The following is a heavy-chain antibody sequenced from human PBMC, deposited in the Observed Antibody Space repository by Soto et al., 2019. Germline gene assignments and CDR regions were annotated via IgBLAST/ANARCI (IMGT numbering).Heavy chain of an antibody. CDR1: GGSISSGGYY. Sequence: QVQLQESGPGLVKPSQTLSLTCTVSGGSISSGGYYWTWIRQHPGKGLEWIGYIDYSGTTYYNPSLRSRVTMSVDTSKSQFSLRLSSVTAADTAVYYCARDRRVTPLVYNGLDVWGQGTTVTVSS. CDR2: IDYSGTT. D-gene: IGHD2-21*02. CDR3: ARDRRVTPLVYNGLDV. V-gene: IGHV4-31*03. J-gene: IGHJ6*02.